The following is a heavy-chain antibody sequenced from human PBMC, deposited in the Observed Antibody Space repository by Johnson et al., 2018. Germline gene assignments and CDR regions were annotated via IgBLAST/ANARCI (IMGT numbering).Heavy chain of an antibody. CDR3: AGVYYDSSGVPEYFQH. D-gene: IGHD3-22*01. CDR2: IITIFGTA. Sequence: QVQLGQSGAEVKKPGSSVKVSCKASGGTFSSYAISWVRQAPGQGLEWMGGIITIFGTANYAQEVQGRVTIPADESTSTAYMELSSLRSEDTAVYYCAGVYYDSSGVPEYFQHWGQGTLVTVSS. V-gene: IGHV1-69*01. J-gene: IGHJ1*01. CDR1: GGTFSSYA.